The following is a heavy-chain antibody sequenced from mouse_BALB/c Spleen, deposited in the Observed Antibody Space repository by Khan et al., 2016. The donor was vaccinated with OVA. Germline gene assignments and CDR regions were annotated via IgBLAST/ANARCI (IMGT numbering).Heavy chain of an antibody. D-gene: IGHD2-3*01. CDR2: INYSGST. J-gene: IGHJ4*01. CDR3: ARDGSRYNYAMDY. CDR1: GYSITSDYA. Sequence: EVKLEESGPGLVNPSQSLSLTCTVTGYSITSDYAWNWIRQFPGNKLEWMGYINYSGSTNYNPALKSRISITRDTSKNQFFLQLNSVTTEDIATYYCARDGSRYNYAMDYWGQGTSVTVSS. V-gene: IGHV3-2*02.